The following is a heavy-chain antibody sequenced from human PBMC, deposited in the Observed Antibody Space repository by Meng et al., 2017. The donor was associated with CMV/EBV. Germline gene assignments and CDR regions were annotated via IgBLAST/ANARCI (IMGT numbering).Heavy chain of an antibody. D-gene: IGHD1-7*01. Sequence: SETLSLTCTVSGGSISSYYWSWIRQPPGKGLEWIGYIYYSGSTNYNPSLKSRVTISVDTSKNQFSLKLSSVPAADTAVYYCARDRVDGITGTTSGYDYWGQGTLVTVSS. J-gene: IGHJ4*02. CDR3: ARDRVDGITGTTSGYDY. CDR1: GGSISSYY. V-gene: IGHV4-59*01. CDR2: IYYSGST.